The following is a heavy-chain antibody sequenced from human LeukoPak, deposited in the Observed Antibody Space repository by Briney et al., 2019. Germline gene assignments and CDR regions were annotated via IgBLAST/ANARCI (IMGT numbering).Heavy chain of an antibody. D-gene: IGHD2-15*01. V-gene: IGHV3-48*03. CDR3: ARVEYCSGGSCYSESFDY. CDR2: ISSSGSTI. Sequence: GGSLRLSCAASGFTFSSYEMNWVRQAPGKRLEWVSYISSSGSTIYYADSVKGQFTISRDNAKNSLYLQMNSLRAEDTAVYYCARVEYCSGGSCYSESFDYWGQGTLVTVSS. J-gene: IGHJ4*02. CDR1: GFTFSSYE.